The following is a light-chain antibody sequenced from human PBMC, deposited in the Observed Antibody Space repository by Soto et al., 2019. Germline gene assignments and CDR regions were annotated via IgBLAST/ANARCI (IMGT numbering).Light chain of an antibody. V-gene: IGLV4-69*01. J-gene: IGLJ2*01. CDR2: LNSDGSH. Sequence: QLVLTQSPSASASLGASVKLTCTLSSGHSSYSIAWHQQQPDKGPRYLMKLNSDGSHSKGDGIPDRFSGSSSGAERYLTISSLQSEDEAHYYCQTWDTGIQVFGGGTKLTVL. CDR1: SGHSSYS. CDR3: QTWDTGIQV.